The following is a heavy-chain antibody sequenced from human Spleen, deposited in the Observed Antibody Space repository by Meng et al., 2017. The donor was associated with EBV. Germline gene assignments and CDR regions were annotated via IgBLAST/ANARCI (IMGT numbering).Heavy chain of an antibody. CDR3: ARVEMATIGY. V-gene: IGHV4-39*07. J-gene: IGHJ4*02. Sequence: LPEPRPGRVSPCGPLSLPCTVSGGSSRSSSYYWGWIRQPQGKGLEWIGSIYYSGSTYYNPSLKSRVTISVDTSKNQFSLKLSSVTAADTAVYYCARVEMATIGYWGQGTLVTVSS. CDR1: GGSSRSSSYY. CDR2: IYYSGST. D-gene: IGHD5-24*01.